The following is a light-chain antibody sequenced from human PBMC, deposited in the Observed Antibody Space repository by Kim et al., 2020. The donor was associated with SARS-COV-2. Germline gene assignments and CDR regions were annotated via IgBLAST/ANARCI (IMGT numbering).Light chain of an antibody. CDR3: NSRDSSGNHWV. CDR1: SLRSYY. V-gene: IGLV3-19*01. J-gene: IGLJ3*02. Sequence: SSELTQDPAVSVALGQTVRITCQGDSLRSYYASWYQQKPGQAPVLVIYGKNNRPSGIPDRFSGSSSGNTASLTIPGAQAEDEADYYCNSRDSSGNHWVFCGGTKLTVL. CDR2: GKN.